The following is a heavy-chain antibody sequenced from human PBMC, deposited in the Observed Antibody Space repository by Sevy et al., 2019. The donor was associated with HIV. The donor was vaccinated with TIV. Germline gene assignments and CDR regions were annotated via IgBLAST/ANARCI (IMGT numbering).Heavy chain of an antibody. D-gene: IGHD3-3*01. CDR1: GGSISSYY. CDR2: IYTSGST. CDR3: AREEEIFGVVIIGY. V-gene: IGHV4-4*07. Sequence: SETLSLTCTVSGGSISSYYWSWIRQPAGKGLEWIGRIYTSGSTNYNPPLKSRVTMSVDTSKNQFSLKLSSVTAADTAVYYCAREEEIFGVVIIGYWGQGTLVTVSS. J-gene: IGHJ4*02.